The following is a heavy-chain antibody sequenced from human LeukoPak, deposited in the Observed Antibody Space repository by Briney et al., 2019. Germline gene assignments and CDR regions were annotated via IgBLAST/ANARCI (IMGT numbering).Heavy chain of an antibody. V-gene: IGHV3-53*01. J-gene: IGHJ4*02. Sequence: PGGSLRLSCAASGFPFSDYSMNWVRQAPGKGLEWVSIIYSGGSTYYADSVRGRFTISRDNSKNTLYLQMNSLRAEDTAVYYCARGLAGGSGNYFYFDYWGQGTLVTVSS. CDR1: GFPFSDYS. D-gene: IGHD3-10*01. CDR3: ARGLAGGSGNYFYFDY. CDR2: IYSGGST.